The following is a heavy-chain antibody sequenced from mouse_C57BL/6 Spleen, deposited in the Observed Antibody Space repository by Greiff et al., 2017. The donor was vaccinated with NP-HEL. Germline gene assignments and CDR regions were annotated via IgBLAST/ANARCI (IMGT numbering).Heavy chain of an antibody. CDR2: IDPGGGEK. CDR1: GFNIKDYY. Sequence: EVQLQQSGAELVKPGASVKLSCTASGFNIKDYYMHWVKQRTEQGLEWIGRIDPGGGEKKYAQIFQGKATITADTSSNTAYLQLSSLTSEDTGFYYCARSGGYDEGTWFAYWGQGTLVTVSA. CDR3: ARSGGYDEGTWFAY. J-gene: IGHJ3*01. D-gene: IGHD2-2*01. V-gene: IGHV14-2*01.